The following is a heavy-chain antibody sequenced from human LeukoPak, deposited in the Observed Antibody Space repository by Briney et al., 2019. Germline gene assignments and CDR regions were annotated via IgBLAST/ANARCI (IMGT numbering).Heavy chain of an antibody. D-gene: IGHD3-22*01. CDR2: INHSGST. CDR3: AREGLP. CDR1: GGSFSGYY. V-gene: IGHV4-34*01. J-gene: IGHJ5*02. Sequence: PSETLSLTCAVYGGSFSGYYWSWIRQPPGKGLEWIGEINHSGSTNYNPSLESRVTMSVDTSKNQFSLKLSSATAADTAVYYCAREGLPWGQGTLVTVYS.